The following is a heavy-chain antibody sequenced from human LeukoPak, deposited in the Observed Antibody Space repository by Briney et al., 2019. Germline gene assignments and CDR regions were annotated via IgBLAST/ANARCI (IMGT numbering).Heavy chain of an antibody. J-gene: IGHJ2*01. CDR1: GCTFTSYV. D-gene: IGHD3-3*01. V-gene: IGHV1-8*01. CDR3: ARGRAYYDCWSGYDDWCFDI. CDR2: MNSNRGNT. Sequence: ASVKVSCTASGCTFTSYVINWVRQATGQGLEWVGWMNSNRGNTGYAQKFWGRVTMTRKTSISTAYMALSSQRSEDTAVYHCARGRAYYDCWSGYDDWCFDIWGRGTLVTVSS.